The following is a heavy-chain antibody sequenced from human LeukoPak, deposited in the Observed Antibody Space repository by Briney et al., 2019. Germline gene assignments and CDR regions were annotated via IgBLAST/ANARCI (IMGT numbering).Heavy chain of an antibody. V-gene: IGHV4-39*01. D-gene: IGHD3-10*01. CDR2: IYYSGST. J-gene: IGHJ3*02. Sequence: SETLSLTCTVSGGSISSSSYYWGWIRQPPGKGLEWIGSIYYSGSTYYNPSLKSRVTISVDTSKNQSSLKLSSVTAADTAVYYCARQSMVRGVTDAFDIWGQGTMVTVSS. CDR3: ARQSMVRGVTDAFDI. CDR1: GGSISSSSYY.